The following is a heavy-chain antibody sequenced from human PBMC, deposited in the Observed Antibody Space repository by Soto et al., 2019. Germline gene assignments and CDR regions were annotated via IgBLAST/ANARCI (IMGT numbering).Heavy chain of an antibody. V-gene: IGHV4-34*01. CDR1: GGSFSGYY. CDR3: ARGTFGRLRFLVWSYYYYGMDV. CDR2: INHSGST. D-gene: IGHD3-3*01. Sequence: PSETLSLTCAVYGGSFSGYYWSWIRQPPGKGLEWIGEINHSGSTNYNPSLKSRVTISVDTSKNQFSLKLSSVTAADTAVYYCARGTFGRLRFLVWSYYYYGMDVWGQGTTVTVSS. J-gene: IGHJ6*02.